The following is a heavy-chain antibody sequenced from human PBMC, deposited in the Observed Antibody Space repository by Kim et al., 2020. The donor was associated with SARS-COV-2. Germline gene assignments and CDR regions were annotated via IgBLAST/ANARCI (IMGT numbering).Heavy chain of an antibody. CDR1: GDSLSSDY. Sequence: SETLSLTCTVSGDSLSSDYWSWNRQPAGKRLEWIGRIYTSGRTNYNPSLQSRVTMSVDMSKNQFSLKLSSVTAADTAAYYCASALGHWGQGTLVTLSS. J-gene: IGHJ4*02. V-gene: IGHV4-4*07. CDR3: ASALGH. CDR2: IYTSGRT. D-gene: IGHD3-16*02.